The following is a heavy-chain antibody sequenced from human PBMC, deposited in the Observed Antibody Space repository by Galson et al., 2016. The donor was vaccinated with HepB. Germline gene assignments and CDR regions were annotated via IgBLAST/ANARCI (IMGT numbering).Heavy chain of an antibody. Sequence: SETLSLTCTVSGGSMNHYYWSWIRQAPGKRLERVGYIYYTGSTNYNPSLKSRVTISVDTSKNQFSLKLNSVTAVDTAIYYCARENSGQLGVSVDDWGHGTLVTVSS. CDR3: ARENSGQLGVSVDD. CDR2: IYYTGST. J-gene: IGHJ4*01. V-gene: IGHV4-59*01. CDR1: GGSMNHYY. D-gene: IGHD1-26*01.